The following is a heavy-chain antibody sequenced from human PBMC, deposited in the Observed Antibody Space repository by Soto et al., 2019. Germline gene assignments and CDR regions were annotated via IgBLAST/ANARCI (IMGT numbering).Heavy chain of an antibody. CDR3: ARDLRYSSSWYLDY. Sequence: DSVKVYCKAAGYTFTSYGISWVRQAPGQGLEWMGWISAYNGNTNYAQKLQGRVTMTTDTSTSTAYMELRSLRSDDTAVYYCARDLRYSSSWYLDYWGQGTLVTVSS. CDR1: GYTFTSYG. D-gene: IGHD6-13*01. V-gene: IGHV1-18*01. CDR2: ISAYNGNT. J-gene: IGHJ4*02.